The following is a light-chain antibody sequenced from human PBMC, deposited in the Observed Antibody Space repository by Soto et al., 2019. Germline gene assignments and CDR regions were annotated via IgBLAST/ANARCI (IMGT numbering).Light chain of an antibody. J-gene: IGLJ3*02. V-gene: IGLV2-14*03. CDR1: SSDVGGFNY. CDR2: EVS. CDR3: TSFTSTSTCV. Sequence: QSALTQPASVSGSPGQSITISCTGTSSDVGGFNYVSWFQQHPGKAPKLKIYEVSNRPSGVSNRFSGSKSSYTASLTISELHAEDDDYYYCTSFTSTSTCVFGGGTKLTVL.